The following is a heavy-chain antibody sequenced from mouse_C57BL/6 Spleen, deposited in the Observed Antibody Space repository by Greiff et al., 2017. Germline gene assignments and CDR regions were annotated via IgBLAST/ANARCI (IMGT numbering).Heavy chain of an antibody. V-gene: IGHV1-52*01. CDR1: GYTFTSYW. CDR2: IDPSESET. J-gene: IGHJ3*01. CDR3: AREGEDWDAGGFAY. D-gene: IGHD4-1*01. Sequence: QVQLQQPGAELVRPGSSVQLSCKASGYTFTSYWMHWVKQRPIQGLEWIGNIDPSESETHYNQKFKDKATLTVDKSSSTAYMQLSSLTSEDSAVYYCAREGEDWDAGGFAYWGQGTLVTVSA.